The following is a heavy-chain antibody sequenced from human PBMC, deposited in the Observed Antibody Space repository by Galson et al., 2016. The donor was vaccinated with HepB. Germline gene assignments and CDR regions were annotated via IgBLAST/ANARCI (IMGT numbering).Heavy chain of an antibody. D-gene: IGHD2-2*01. CDR1: GYTFTKFY. CDR2: INPGDLNT. V-gene: IGHV1-46*01. Sequence: SVKVSCKASGYTFTKFYMHWVRQAPGQGLEWMGVINPGDLNTTSAQKFQERVTITRDMSTSAAYMELRSLRSEDTAVYYCAAVYCSGTSCPGATDYWGQGTLVTVSS. J-gene: IGHJ4*02. CDR3: AAVYCSGTSCPGATDY.